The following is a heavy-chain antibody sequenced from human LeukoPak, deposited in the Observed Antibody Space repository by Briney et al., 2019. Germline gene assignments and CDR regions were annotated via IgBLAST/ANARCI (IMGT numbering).Heavy chain of an antibody. Sequence: PGGSLRLSCAASGFTFSSYAMHWVRQAPGKGLEWVAVISYDGSNKYYADSVKGRFTISRDNSKNTLYLQMNSLRAEDTAVYYCARAAYGSNGYTAEVADYWGQGTLVTVSS. D-gene: IGHD3-22*01. CDR2: ISYDGSNK. CDR1: GFTFSSYA. CDR3: ARAAYGSNGYTAEVADY. V-gene: IGHV3-30*14. J-gene: IGHJ4*02.